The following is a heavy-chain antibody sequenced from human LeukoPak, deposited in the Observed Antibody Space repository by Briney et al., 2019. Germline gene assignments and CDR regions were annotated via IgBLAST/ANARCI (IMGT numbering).Heavy chain of an antibody. V-gene: IGHV3-23*01. J-gene: IGHJ4*02. Sequence: PGGSLRLSCAASGFSFRSYAMTWVRQAPGKGLEWVSTITGSGRDIYYADSVKGRFTISRDNAKNSLYLQMNSLRAEDTALYYCAKANGYYYDSSGYYNWYFDYWGQGTLVTVSS. CDR2: ITGSGRDI. CDR3: AKANGYYYDSSGYYNWYFDY. CDR1: GFSFRSYA. D-gene: IGHD3-22*01.